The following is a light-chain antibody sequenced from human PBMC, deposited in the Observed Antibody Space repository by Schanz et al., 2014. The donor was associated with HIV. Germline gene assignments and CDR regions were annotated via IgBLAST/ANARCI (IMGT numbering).Light chain of an antibody. CDR2: DNY. Sequence: QSVLTQPPSLSGAPGQRVSLSCNGTSSNIGAGYDVHWYQQFPGTAPKLLIYDNYQRPSGVPDRFSGSKSGTSATLGITGLQTGDEADYYCGTWDSSLSGVVFGGGTKLTVL. J-gene: IGLJ2*01. CDR1: SSNIGAGYD. CDR3: GTWDSSLSGVV. V-gene: IGLV1-51*01.